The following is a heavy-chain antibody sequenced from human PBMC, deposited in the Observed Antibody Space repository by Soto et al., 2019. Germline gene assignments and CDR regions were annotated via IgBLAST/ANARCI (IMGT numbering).Heavy chain of an antibody. CDR3: ARDMAYRGCSSTSCYGFAP. V-gene: IGHV1-46*03. CDR2: INPSGGST. CDR1: GYTFTSYY. Sequence: QVQLVQSGAEVKKPGASVKVSCKASGYTFTSYYMHWVRQAPGQGLEWMGIINPSGGSTSYAQKFQGRVTMARDTSTSTVYMELSSLRSEDTAVYYCARDMAYRGCSSTSCYGFAPWGQGTLVTVSS. J-gene: IGHJ5*02. D-gene: IGHD2-2*01.